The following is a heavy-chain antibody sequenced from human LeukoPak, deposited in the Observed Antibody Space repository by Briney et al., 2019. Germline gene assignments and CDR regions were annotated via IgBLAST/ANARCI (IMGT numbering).Heavy chain of an antibody. CDR3: ARDVRYCSSTSCPNWFDP. CDR2: IYTSGST. J-gene: IGHJ5*02. V-gene: IGHV4-4*07. Sequence: SETLSLTCTVSGGSISSYYWSWIRQPAGKGLEWIGRIYTSGSTNYNPSLKSRVTMSVDTSKNQFSLKLSSVTAADTAVYYCARDVRYCSSTSCPNWFDPWGQGTLVTVSS. CDR1: GGSISSYY. D-gene: IGHD2-2*01.